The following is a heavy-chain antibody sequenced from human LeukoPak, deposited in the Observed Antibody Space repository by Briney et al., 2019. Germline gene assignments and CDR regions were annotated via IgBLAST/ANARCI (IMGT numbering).Heavy chain of an antibody. CDR1: GFTFNNYA. CDR3: ARGGVPGYYYDSSGYPLDY. D-gene: IGHD3-22*01. Sequence: GGSLRLSCAASGFTFNNYAMSWVRQAPGKGLEWVSYTSSSSSTIYYADSVKGRFTISRDNAKNSLYLQMNSLRDEDTAVYYCARGGVPGYYYDSSGYPLDYWGQGTLVTVSS. CDR2: TSSSSSTI. V-gene: IGHV3-48*02. J-gene: IGHJ4*02.